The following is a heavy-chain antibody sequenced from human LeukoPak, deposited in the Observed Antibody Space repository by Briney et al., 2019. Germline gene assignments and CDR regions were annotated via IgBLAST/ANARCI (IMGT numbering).Heavy chain of an antibody. CDR3: AKGSHYDFWSGYYGVDYYGMDV. CDR2: ISYDGSNK. V-gene: IGHV3-30*18. D-gene: IGHD3-3*01. CDR1: GFTFSSYG. Sequence: GGSLRLSCAASGFTFSSYGMHWVRQAPGKGLEWVAVISYDGSNKYCADSVKGRFTISRDNSKNTLYLQMNSLRAEDTAVYYCAKGSHYDFWSGYYGVDYYGMDVWGQGTTVTVSS. J-gene: IGHJ6*02.